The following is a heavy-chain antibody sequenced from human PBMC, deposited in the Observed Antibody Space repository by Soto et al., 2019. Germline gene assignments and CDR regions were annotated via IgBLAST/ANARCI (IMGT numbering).Heavy chain of an antibody. V-gene: IGHV1-69*06. J-gene: IGHJ2*01. Sequence: QVQLVQSGAEVKKPGSSVKVSCKASAGTFSSYAISWVRRAPGQGLEWMGGIIPVYGAANSAQKFQGRVTITADKSTTSAYMELSSLTSEDTAVYYCARDWVGGSWYFDLWGRGTLVTVSS. D-gene: IGHD3-16*01. CDR2: IIPVYGAA. CDR3: ARDWVGGSWYFDL. CDR1: AGTFSSYA.